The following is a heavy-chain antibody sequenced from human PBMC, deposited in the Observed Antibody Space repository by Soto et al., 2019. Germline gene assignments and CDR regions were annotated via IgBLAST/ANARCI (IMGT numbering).Heavy chain of an antibody. CDR1: GFTFSRYA. V-gene: IGHV3-64*01. CDR2: ISSNGGTT. J-gene: IGHJ5*02. CDR3: ARGHRDGYSFEP. Sequence: GGSLRLSCAASGFTFSRYAMYWVRQAPGKGLECVSTISSNGGTTDYANSVKGRFTISRDNSKNTLYLQMGSLRAEDMAVYYCARGHRDGYSFEPWGQGTLVTVSS. D-gene: IGHD5-12*01.